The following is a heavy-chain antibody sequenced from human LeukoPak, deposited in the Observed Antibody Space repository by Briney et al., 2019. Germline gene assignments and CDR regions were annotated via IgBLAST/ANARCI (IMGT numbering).Heavy chain of an antibody. Sequence: GRSLRLSCAASGFTFSSYGMHWVRQAPGKGLEWVAVIWYDGSNKYYADSVKGRFTISRDNSKNTLYLQMNSLRAEDTAVYYCARAGPLWFGDKGFDYWGQGTLVTVSS. D-gene: IGHD3-10*01. J-gene: IGHJ4*02. V-gene: IGHV3-33*01. CDR2: IWYDGSNK. CDR1: GFTFSSYG. CDR3: ARAGPLWFGDKGFDY.